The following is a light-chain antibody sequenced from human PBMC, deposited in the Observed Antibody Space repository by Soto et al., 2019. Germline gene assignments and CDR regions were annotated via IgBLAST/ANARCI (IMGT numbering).Light chain of an antibody. Sequence: IVLRQSPNTLSFAPGERVKRSCRVSQIVSSIYLAWYQQKPGQAPRHIIYGASSRQTSGPEGFSGSGSGKDCSLSISGLEPDDLAVYHCQQYGSSPWTFGQGTKVDMK. CDR1: QIVSSIY. CDR3: QQYGSSPWT. V-gene: IGKV3-20*01. CDR2: GAS. J-gene: IGKJ1*01.